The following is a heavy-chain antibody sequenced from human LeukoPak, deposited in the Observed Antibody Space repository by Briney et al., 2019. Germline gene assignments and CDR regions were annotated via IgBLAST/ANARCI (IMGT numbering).Heavy chain of an antibody. CDR1: GFTFTISA. CDR2: ISGSGDRK. CDR3: AKEGGYSSTWY. Sequence: GGSLRLSCAASGFTFTISAMAWVRQAPGKGLEWVSGISGSGDRKDYAGSVKGRVTISRDNRKNTLHLEMNSLRVEDTAVYYCAKEGGYSSTWYWGQGTLVTVSS. V-gene: IGHV3-23*01. J-gene: IGHJ4*02. D-gene: IGHD6-13*01.